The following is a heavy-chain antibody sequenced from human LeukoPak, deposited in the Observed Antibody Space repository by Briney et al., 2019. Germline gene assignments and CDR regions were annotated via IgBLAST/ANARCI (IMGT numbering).Heavy chain of an antibody. CDR2: ISGSGGST. V-gene: IGHV3-23*01. CDR1: GFTFSSYG. Sequence: GGSLRLPCAASGFTFSSYGMSWVRQAPGKGLEWVSAISGSGGSTYYADSVKGRFTISRDNSKNTLYLQMNSLRAEDTAVYYCAKDRGGYSYGAIDYWGQGTLVTVSS. D-gene: IGHD5-18*01. CDR3: AKDRGGYSYGAIDY. J-gene: IGHJ4*02.